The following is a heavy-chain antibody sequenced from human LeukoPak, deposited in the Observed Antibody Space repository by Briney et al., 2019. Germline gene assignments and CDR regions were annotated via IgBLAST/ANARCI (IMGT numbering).Heavy chain of an antibody. Sequence: KTGGSLRLSCAASGFTFSNAWMTWVRQAPGKGLEWVGRIKSKTDGGTTDYAAPVKGRFTISRDDSKNTLYLQMNSLRAEDTAVYFCARSREPGRDGDYWGQGTLVTVSS. D-gene: IGHD5-24*01. CDR1: GFTFSNAW. CDR2: IKSKTDGGTT. J-gene: IGHJ4*02. CDR3: ARSREPGRDGDY. V-gene: IGHV3-15*05.